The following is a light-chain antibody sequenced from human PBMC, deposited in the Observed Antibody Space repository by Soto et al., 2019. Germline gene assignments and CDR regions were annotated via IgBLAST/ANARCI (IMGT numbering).Light chain of an antibody. Sequence: QLVLTQSPSASASLGASVKLTCTLSSGHNNYAIAWHQQQPEKGPRYLMRLNSDGSHTKWDGIPDRFSGSSSGAECYLTISSLQSADEADYYCQTWGTGTVVFGGGTKLTVL. CDR2: LNSDGSH. CDR3: QTWGTGTVV. V-gene: IGLV4-69*01. CDR1: SGHNNYA. J-gene: IGLJ2*01.